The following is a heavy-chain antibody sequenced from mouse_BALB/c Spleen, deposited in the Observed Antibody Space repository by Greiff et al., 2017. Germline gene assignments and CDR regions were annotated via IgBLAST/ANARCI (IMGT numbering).Heavy chain of an antibody. CDR1: GFTFSSFG. CDR3: ARSRGNYPDYYAMDY. D-gene: IGHD2-1*01. Sequence: EVQGVESGGGLVQPGGSRKLSCAASGFTFSSFGMHWVRQAPEKGLEWVAYISSGSSTIYYADTVKGRFTISRDNPKNTLFLQMTSLRSEDTAMYYCARSRGNYPDYYAMDYWGQGTSVTVSS. V-gene: IGHV5-17*02. CDR2: ISSGSSTI. J-gene: IGHJ4*01.